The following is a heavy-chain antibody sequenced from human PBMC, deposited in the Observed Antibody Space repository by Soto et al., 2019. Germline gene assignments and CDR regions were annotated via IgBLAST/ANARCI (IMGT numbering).Heavy chain of an antibody. CDR1: GGSISSSSYY. D-gene: IGHD3-22*01. Sequence: SETLSLTCTVSGGSISSSSYYWGWIRQPPGKGLEWIGSIYYSGSTYYNPSLKSRVTISVDTSKNQFSLKLSSVTAADTAVYYCARPNLGGGYLYYFDYWGQGTLVTVSS. CDR3: ARPNLGGGYLYYFDY. J-gene: IGHJ4*02. V-gene: IGHV4-39*01. CDR2: IYYSGST.